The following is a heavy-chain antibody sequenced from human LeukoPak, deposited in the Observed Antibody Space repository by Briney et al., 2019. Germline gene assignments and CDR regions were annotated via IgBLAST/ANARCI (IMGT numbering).Heavy chain of an antibody. CDR2: ISSSSSYV. J-gene: IGHJ4*02. V-gene: IGHV3-21*01. Sequence: GGSLRLSCAASGFIFSNNWMSWVRQAPGKGLEWVSSISSSSSYVYYADSVKGRFTISRDNAKNSLYLQMNSLRAEDTAVYYCARAYYDFWSGYYFHYWGQGTLVTVSS. D-gene: IGHD3-3*01. CDR3: ARAYYDFWSGYYFHY. CDR1: GFIFSNNW.